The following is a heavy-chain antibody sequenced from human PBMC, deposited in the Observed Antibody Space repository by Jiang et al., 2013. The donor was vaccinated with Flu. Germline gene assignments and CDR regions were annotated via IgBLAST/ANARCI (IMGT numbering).Heavy chain of an antibody. CDR2: IYYSGST. D-gene: IGHD6-13*01. CDR3: ARWLAAAAGTWSRLDYFDY. Sequence: TLSLTCTVSGGSISSSSYYWGWIRQPPGKGLEWIGYIYYSGSTYYNPSLKSRVTISVDTSKNQFSLKLSSVTAADTAVYYCARWLAAAAGTWSRLDYFDYWGQGTLVTVSS. J-gene: IGHJ4*02. V-gene: IGHV4-30-4*08. CDR1: GGSISSSSYY.